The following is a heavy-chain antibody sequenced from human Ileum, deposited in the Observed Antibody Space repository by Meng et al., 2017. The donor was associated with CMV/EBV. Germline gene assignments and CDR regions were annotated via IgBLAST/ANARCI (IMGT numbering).Heavy chain of an antibody. CDR2: INHSGST. V-gene: IGHV4-34*01. Sequence: SETLSLTCAVYGGSFSGYYWSWIRQPPGKGLEWIWEINHSGSTNYNPSLKSRVTISVDTSKNQFSLKLSSVTAADTAVYYCARGGGSPLWGYWGQGTLVTVSS. CDR3: ARGGGSPLWGY. CDR1: GGSFSGYY. D-gene: IGHD1-26*01. J-gene: IGHJ4*02.